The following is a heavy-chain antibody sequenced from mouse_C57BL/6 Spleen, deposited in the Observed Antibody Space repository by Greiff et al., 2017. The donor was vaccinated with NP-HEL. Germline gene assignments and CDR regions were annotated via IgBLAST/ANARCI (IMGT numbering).Heavy chain of an antibody. CDR1: GYTFTDYE. Sequence: VQLQQSGAELVRPGASVTLSCKASGYTFTDYEMHWVKQSPVHGLEWIGAIDPETGGTAYNQKFKGKAILTADKSSSTAYMELRSLTSEDSAVYYCTSYYGRYWGQGTTLTVSS. CDR3: TSYYGRY. D-gene: IGHD1-1*01. V-gene: IGHV1-15*01. CDR2: IDPETGGT. J-gene: IGHJ2*01.